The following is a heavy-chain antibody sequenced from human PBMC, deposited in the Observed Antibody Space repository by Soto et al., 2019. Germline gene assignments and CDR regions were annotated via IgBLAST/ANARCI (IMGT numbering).Heavy chain of an antibody. CDR3: AKEFDSRLGDILTGLDSPTDY. Sequence: GGSLRLSCAASGFTFSSYGMHWVRQAPGKGLEWVAVISYDGSNKYYADSGKGRFTISRDNSKNTLYLQMNSLRAEDTAVYYCAKEFDSRLGDILTGLDSPTDYWGQGTLVTVSS. CDR1: GFTFSSYG. V-gene: IGHV3-30*18. CDR2: ISYDGSNK. D-gene: IGHD3-9*01. J-gene: IGHJ4*02.